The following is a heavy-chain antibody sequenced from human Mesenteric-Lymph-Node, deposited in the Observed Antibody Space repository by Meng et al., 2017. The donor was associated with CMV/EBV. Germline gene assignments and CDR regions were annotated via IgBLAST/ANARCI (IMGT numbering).Heavy chain of an antibody. CDR1: GFTFSSYS. D-gene: IGHD2/OR15-2a*01. Sequence: GGSLRLSCAASGFTFSSYSMNWVRQAPGKGLEWVSSISSSSSYIYYADSVKGRFTISRDNAKNSLYLQMNSLRAEDTAVYYCAKGLRTTKYYFDYWGQGTLVTVSS. J-gene: IGHJ4*02. CDR2: ISSSSSYI. V-gene: IGHV3-21*01. CDR3: AKGLRTTKYYFDY.